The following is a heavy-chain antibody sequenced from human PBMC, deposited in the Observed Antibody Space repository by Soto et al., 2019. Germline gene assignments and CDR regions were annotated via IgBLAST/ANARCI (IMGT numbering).Heavy chain of an antibody. V-gene: IGHV3-30-3*01. D-gene: IGHD6-6*01. CDR1: GFTFSSYA. J-gene: IGHJ6*02. Sequence: QVQLVESGGGVVQPGRSLRLSCAASGFTFSSYAMHWARQAPGKGLEWVAVISYDGSNKYYADSVKGRFTISRDNSKNTLYLQMNSLRAEDTAVYYCARVGYSSSSGPDYYYYGMDVWGQGTTVTVSS. CDR2: ISYDGSNK. CDR3: ARVGYSSSSGPDYYYYGMDV.